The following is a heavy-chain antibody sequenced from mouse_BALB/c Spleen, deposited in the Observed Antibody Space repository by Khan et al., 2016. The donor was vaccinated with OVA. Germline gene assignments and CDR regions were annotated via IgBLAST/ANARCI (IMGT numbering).Heavy chain of an antibody. J-gene: IGHJ2*01. Sequence: EVELVESGPGLVKPSQSLSLTCSVTGYSITNGYYWNWIRQFPGNKLEWMGYISYDGINNYNPSLKSRISITRDTSKNQFFLKLNSVTTEDTATYYCARGPRATYYFDYWGQGTTLTVSS. D-gene: IGHD3-1*01. V-gene: IGHV3-6*02. CDR3: ARGPRATYYFDY. CDR2: ISYDGIN. CDR1: GYSITNGYY.